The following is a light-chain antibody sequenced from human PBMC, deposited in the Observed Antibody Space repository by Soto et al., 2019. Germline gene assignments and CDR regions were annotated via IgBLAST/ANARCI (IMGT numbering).Light chain of an antibody. CDR2: DVS. J-gene: IGLJ2*01. V-gene: IGLV2-14*01. Sequence: QSVLTQPASVSGSPGQSITISCTGTSSDVGGYNYVSWYQQHPGKAPKLMIYDVSNRPSGVSNRFSGSKSGNTASLTISGRQAEDEDDYYCISYTSSSTLVVFGGGTKLTVL. CDR3: ISYTSSSTLVV. CDR1: SSDVGGYNY.